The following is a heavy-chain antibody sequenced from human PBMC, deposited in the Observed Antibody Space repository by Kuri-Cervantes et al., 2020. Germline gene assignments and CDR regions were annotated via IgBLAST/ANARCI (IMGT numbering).Heavy chain of an antibody. V-gene: IGHV3-7*01. CDR2: IKQDGSEK. D-gene: IGHD3-10*01. Sequence: GESLKISCAASGFTFSSYAMSWVRQAPGKGLEWVANIKQDGSEKYYVDSVKGRFTVSRDNAKNSLYLQMNSLSAGDTAVYYCASRRGYGSGHDYWGQGTLVTVSS. CDR3: ASRRGYGSGHDY. J-gene: IGHJ4*02. CDR1: GFTFSSYA.